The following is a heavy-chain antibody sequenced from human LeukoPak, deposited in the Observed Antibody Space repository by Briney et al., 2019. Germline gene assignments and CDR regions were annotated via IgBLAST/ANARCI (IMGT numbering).Heavy chain of an antibody. V-gene: IGHV3-30*18. D-gene: IGHD6-13*01. CDR2: ISYDANTK. Sequence: GRSLRLSCAASGFTSGSDGMHWVRQAPGKGLEWLTFISYDANTKYYSDSVRGRFTVSRDNSKNTMYLQMNSLRPEDTAMYYCAKDRASSWSLDYWGQGNLVTVSS. J-gene: IGHJ4*02. CDR3: AKDRASSWSLDY. CDR1: GFTSGSDG.